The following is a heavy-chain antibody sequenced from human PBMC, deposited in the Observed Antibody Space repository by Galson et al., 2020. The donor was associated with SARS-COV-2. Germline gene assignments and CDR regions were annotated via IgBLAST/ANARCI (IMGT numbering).Heavy chain of an antibody. D-gene: IGHD1-7*01. J-gene: IGHJ5*02. CDR1: GGSISSSNW. CDR3: ATRSNWNYVGWFDP. V-gene: IGHV4-4*02. CDR2: IYHSGST. Sequence: SETLSLTCAVSGGSISSSNWWSWVRQPPGKGLEWIGEIYHSGSTNYNPSLKSRVTISVDKSKNQFSLKLSSVTAADTAVYYCATRSNWNYVGWFDPWGQGTLVTVSS.